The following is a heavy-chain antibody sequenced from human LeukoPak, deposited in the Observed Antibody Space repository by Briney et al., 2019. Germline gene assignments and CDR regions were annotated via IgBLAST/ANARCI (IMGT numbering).Heavy chain of an antibody. CDR3: ARDPGAAADLDYFDY. V-gene: IGHV4-4*07. J-gene: IGHJ4*02. Sequence: SGTLSLTCTVSGGSISSYYWSWIRQPAGKGLEWIGRIYTSGSTNYNPSLKSRVTMSVDTSKNQFSLKLSSVTAADTAVYYCARDPGAAADLDYFDYWGQGTPVTVSS. CDR1: GGSISSYY. D-gene: IGHD6-13*01. CDR2: IYTSGST.